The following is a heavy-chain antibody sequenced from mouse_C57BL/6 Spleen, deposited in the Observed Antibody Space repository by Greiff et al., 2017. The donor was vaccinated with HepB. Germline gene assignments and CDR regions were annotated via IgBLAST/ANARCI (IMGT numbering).Heavy chain of an antibody. V-gene: IGHV5-17*01. D-gene: IGHD2-5*01. CDR1: GFTFSDYG. CDR2: ISSGSSTI. CDR3: ARSYSNYDDYFDY. J-gene: IGHJ2*01. Sequence: EVQLVESGGGLVKPGGSLKLSCAASGFTFSDYGMHWVRQAPEKGLEWVAYISSGSSTIYYADTVKGRFTISRDNAKNTLFLQMTSLRSEDTAMYYCARSYSNYDDYFDYWGQGTTLTVSS.